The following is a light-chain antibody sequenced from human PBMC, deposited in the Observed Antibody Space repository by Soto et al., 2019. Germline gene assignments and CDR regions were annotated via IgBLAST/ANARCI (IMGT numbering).Light chain of an antibody. CDR3: CSYACSSTDVV. CDR1: SSDVGSYNL. V-gene: IGLV2-23*01. J-gene: IGLJ2*01. Sequence: QSVLTQPASVSGSPGQSITISCTGTSSDVGSYNLVSWYQQHPGKAPKLMIYEGSKRPSGVSNRFSGSKSGNTASLTISGLQAEDEADYYCCSYACSSTDVVFGGGTKVTVL. CDR2: EGS.